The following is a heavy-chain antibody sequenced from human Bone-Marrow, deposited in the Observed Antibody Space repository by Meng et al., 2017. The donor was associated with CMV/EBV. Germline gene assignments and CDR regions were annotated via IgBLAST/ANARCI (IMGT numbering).Heavy chain of an antibody. CDR3: TRSDCPDTFCSIDY. J-gene: IGHJ4*02. V-gene: IGHV4-4*02. CDR1: GGSISSSNW. Sequence: SETLSLTCAVSGGSISSSNWWSWVRQPPGKGLEWIGEIYHSGSTNYNPSLKSRVTISVDTSKNQFSLKLSSVTAADTAVYYCTRSDCPDTFCSIDYWGQGTLVTVSS. D-gene: IGHD2-8*02. CDR2: IYHSGST.